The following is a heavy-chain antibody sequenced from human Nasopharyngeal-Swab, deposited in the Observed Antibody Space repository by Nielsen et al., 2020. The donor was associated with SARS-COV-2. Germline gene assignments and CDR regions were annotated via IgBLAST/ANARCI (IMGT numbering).Heavy chain of an antibody. V-gene: IGHV3-7*01. D-gene: IGHD2-15*01. CDR3: AREVALYGMDV. Sequence: GESLKISCSASGFTFRSYWMSWVRQAPGKGLEWVANIKQDGSEKYYVDSVKGRFTISRDNAKNSLYLQMNSLRAEDTAVYYCAREVALYGMDVWGQGTTVTVS. CDR1: GFTFRSYW. J-gene: IGHJ6*02. CDR2: IKQDGSEK.